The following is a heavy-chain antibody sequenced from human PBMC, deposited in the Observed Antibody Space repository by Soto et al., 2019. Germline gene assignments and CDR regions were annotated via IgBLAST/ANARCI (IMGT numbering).Heavy chain of an antibody. CDR1: GFTFSSYA. D-gene: IGHD3-3*01. CDR2: ISGSGGST. V-gene: IGHV3-23*01. CDR3: AKDPPYYDFWSGYFDY. J-gene: IGHJ4*02. Sequence: GGSLRLSCAASGFTFSSYAMSLVRQAPGKGLEWVSAISGSGGSTYYADSVKGRFTISRDNSKNTLYLQMNSLRAEDTAVYYCAKDPPYYDFWSGYFDYWGQGTLVTVSS.